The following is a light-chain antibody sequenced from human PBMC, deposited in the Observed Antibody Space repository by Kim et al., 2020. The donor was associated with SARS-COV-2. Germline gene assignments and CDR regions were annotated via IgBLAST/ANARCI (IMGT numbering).Light chain of an antibody. CDR1: QGVRRW. V-gene: IGKV1-12*01. CDR2: GAS. Sequence: DIQMTQSPSSVSASVGDTVTISCRASQGVRRWLAWYQQKPGKAPELLIYGASTLQSGVPSRFSGSGSGTDFTLTISSLQPEDFATYYCQQADSFPRTFGGGTKVDIK. CDR3: QQADSFPRT. J-gene: IGKJ4*01.